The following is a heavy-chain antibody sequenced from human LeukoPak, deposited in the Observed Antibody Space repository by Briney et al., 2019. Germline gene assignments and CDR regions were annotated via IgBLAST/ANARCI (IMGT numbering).Heavy chain of an antibody. J-gene: IGHJ4*02. CDR3: AREGYYGSGSPPSLYFDY. CDR2: MSSDLNVK. Sequence: GGSLRLSCAASGFTFRNYVIHWVRQAPGKGLEWVAVMSSDLNVKLYADSVKGRFTISRDNSRSSLYLQMNSLRPEDTAIYYCAREGYYGSGSPPSLYFDYWGQGTLVTVSS. CDR1: GFTFRNYV. V-gene: IGHV3-30-3*01. D-gene: IGHD3-10*01.